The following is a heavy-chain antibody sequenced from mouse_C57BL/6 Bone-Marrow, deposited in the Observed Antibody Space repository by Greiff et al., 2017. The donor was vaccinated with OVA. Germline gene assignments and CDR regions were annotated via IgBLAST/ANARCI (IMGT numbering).Heavy chain of an antibody. CDR1: GYTFTSSW. D-gene: IGHD2-4*01. CDR2: IHPSDSDT. J-gene: IGHJ4*01. V-gene: IGHV1-74*01. Sequence: QVQLQQPGAELVKPGASVKVSCKASGYTFTSSWMHWVKQRPGQGLEWIGRIHPSDSDTNYNQKFKGKATVTVDKSSSTAYMQLSRLTSEDSAVYYCARKGYYDYSYAMAYWGQGTSVTVSA. CDR3: ARKGYYDYSYAMAY.